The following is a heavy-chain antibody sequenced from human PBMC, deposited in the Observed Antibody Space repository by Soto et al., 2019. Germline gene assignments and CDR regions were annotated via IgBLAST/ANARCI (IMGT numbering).Heavy chain of an antibody. J-gene: IGHJ6*03. V-gene: IGHV5-51*01. CDR1: GYSFTSYW. CDR2: IYPGDSDT. Sequence: GESLKISCKGSGYSFTSYWIGWVRQMPGKGLEWMGIIYPGDSDTRYSPSFQGQVTISADKSISTAYLQWSSLKASDTAMYYCAKNVLEYSGYTPSYYYYMDVGGKGTTVPVSS. D-gene: IGHD5-12*01. CDR3: AKNVLEYSGYTPSYYYYMDV.